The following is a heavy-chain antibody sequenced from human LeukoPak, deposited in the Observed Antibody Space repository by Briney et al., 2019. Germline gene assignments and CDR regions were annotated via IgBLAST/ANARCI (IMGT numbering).Heavy chain of an antibody. V-gene: IGHV4-34*01. Sequence: PSETLSFTCAVYGGSFSGYYWSWIRQPPGKGLEWIGEINHSGSTNYSPSLKSRVTISVDTSKNQFSLKLSSVTAADTAVYYCARGRMCILWCASFDPWGQGTLVTVSS. CDR3: ARGRMCILWCASFDP. CDR1: GGSFSGYY. J-gene: IGHJ5*02. D-gene: IGHD2-21*01. CDR2: INHSGST.